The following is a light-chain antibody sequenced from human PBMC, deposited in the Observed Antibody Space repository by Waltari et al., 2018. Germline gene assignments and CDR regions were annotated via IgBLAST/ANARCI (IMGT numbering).Light chain of an antibody. V-gene: IGLV3-9*01. CDR2: RDS. J-gene: IGLJ2*01. CDR3: QVWDSSTTVV. CDR1: NSGSNN. Sequence: SYELTQPLSVSVALGQTARITCGGNNSGSNNGHWYQQKPGQAPVLVIYRDSNRPSGIPERFSGSNSGNTATLTISRAQAGDDADYYCQVWDSSTTVVFGGGTKLTVL.